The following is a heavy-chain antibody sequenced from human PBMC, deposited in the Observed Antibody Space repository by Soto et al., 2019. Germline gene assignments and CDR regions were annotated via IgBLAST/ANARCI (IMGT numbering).Heavy chain of an antibody. Sequence: QVQLVQSGAEVRKPGASVKVSCKPSGYTFNTYYLHWLRQAPGQALEWMGVIHPSGGGTTYAQKFLGRGTVTRDTSTTTVFMELSSLRSDDTAVYYCARGGHIAVVTASFDYWGQGTLVTVSS. D-gene: IGHD2-21*02. V-gene: IGHV1-46*02. J-gene: IGHJ4*02. CDR3: ARGGHIAVVTASFDY. CDR1: GYTFNTYY. CDR2: IHPSGGGT.